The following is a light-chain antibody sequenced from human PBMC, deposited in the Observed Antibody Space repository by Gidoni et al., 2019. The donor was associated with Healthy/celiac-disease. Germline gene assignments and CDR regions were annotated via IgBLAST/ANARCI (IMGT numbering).Light chain of an antibody. CDR1: SPYIGAGYD. J-gene: IGLJ3*02. CDR2: GNN. Sequence: QSVLMQPLSVPAAPGQRVTIPCTGSSPYIGAGYDVHWYQQLPGTAPNPPSYGNNNRHSGCPDRVSGYKSGTSASLASTRLQAEDEADYYCQSYDSSLSGWVFGGGTKLTVL. V-gene: IGLV1-40*01. CDR3: QSYDSSLSGWV.